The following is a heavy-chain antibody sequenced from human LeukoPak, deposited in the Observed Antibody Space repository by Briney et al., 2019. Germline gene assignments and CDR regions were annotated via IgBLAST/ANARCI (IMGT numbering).Heavy chain of an antibody. J-gene: IGHJ5*02. D-gene: IGHD3-10*01. Sequence: ASVKVSCKVSGYTLTELAMHWVRQAPGKGLEWMGGFDPEDGETIYAQKFQGRVTMTEDTSTDTAYMELSSLRSEDTAVYYCTHKMVRGATSWFDPWGQGTLVTVSS. CDR2: FDPEDGET. CDR3: THKMVRGATSWFDP. CDR1: GYTLTELA. V-gene: IGHV1-24*01.